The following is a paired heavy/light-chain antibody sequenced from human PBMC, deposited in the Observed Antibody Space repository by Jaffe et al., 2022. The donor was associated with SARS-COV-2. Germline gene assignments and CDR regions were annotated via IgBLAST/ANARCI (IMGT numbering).Heavy chain of an antibody. J-gene: IGHJ5*02. CDR3: ARGHGGPEFGELSTFFDP. CDR2: IYYSGSI. D-gene: IGHD3-10*01. V-gene: IGHV4-59*01. CDR1: GGPISTYY. Sequence: QAQLQESGPGLVKPSETLSLTCTVSGGPISTYYWSWIRQPPGKGLEWIGYIYYSGSINYNPSLRGRVTILLDTSKNQFSLKVSSVTAADTAVYYCARGHGGPEFGELSTFFDPWGPGTPVIVSA.
Light chain of an antibody. Sequence: DVVMTQSPDSLAVSLGERATINCKSSQSVQSNSNKKYYLAWYQQKPRQPPRLLISWASTRESGVPDRFSGSGSGTDFTLTISSLQADDVAVYYCQQYITIPYTFGQGTKLEIK. CDR3: QQYITIPYT. V-gene: IGKV4-1*01. J-gene: IGKJ2*01. CDR1: QSVQSNSNKKYY. CDR2: WAS.